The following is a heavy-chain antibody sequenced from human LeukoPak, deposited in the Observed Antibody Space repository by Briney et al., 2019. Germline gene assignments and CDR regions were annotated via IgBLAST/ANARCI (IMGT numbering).Heavy chain of an antibody. CDR3: ARTNYYFYYMDV. J-gene: IGHJ6*03. CDR2: IYYSGST. Sequence: SETLFLTCTVSGGSINGNDYYWGWIRQPPGKGLEWIGSIYYSGSTYYNPSLKSRVTISVDTSKNQFFLRLSSVTAADTALYYCARTNYYFYYMDVWGRGTTVTVSS. CDR1: GGSINGNDYY. D-gene: IGHD2-8*01. V-gene: IGHV4-39*01.